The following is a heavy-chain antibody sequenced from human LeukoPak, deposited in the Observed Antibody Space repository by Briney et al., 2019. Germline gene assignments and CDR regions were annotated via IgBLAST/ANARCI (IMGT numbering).Heavy chain of an antibody. Sequence: SVKVSCKASGVTFSSYAISWVRQAPGQGLEWMGGIIPIFGTANYAQKFQGRVTITTDESTSTAYMELSSLRSEDTAVYYCATLSGSYDLPDYWGEGTLVTVPS. D-gene: IGHD1-26*01. CDR3: ATLSGSYDLPDY. CDR2: IIPIFGTA. V-gene: IGHV1-69*05. J-gene: IGHJ4*02. CDR1: GVTFSSYA.